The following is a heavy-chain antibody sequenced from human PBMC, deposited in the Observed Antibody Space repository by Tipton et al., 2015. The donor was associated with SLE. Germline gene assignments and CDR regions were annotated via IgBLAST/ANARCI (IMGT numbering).Heavy chain of an antibody. Sequence: TLSLTCTVSGDSISGHYGSWICQTPGKGLEWIGYIYYSGSTYYNPSLKSRVTISVDTSKNQFSLKLSSVTAADTAVYYCAINGDSDAFDIWGQGTMVTVSS. J-gene: IGHJ3*02. D-gene: IGHD4-17*01. V-gene: IGHV4-59*06. CDR2: IYYSGST. CDR3: AINGDSDAFDI. CDR1: GDSISGHY.